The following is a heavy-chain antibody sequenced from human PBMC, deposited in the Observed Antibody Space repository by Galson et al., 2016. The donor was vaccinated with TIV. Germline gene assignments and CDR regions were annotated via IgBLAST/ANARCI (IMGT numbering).Heavy chain of an antibody. CDR1: GGTFFSSYA. V-gene: IGHV1-69*13. CDR2: IIPIFRTA. D-gene: IGHD2-21*02. J-gene: IGHJ4*02. CDR3: ARDRGPGTYCGGDCYPDC. Sequence: SVKVSCKASGGTFFSSYAISWVRQAPGQGLEWMGRIIPIFRTANYAQKFQGRATITADESTSTAYMELRSLRSEDTAVYYCARDRGPGTYCGGDCYPDCWGQGTLVTVSS.